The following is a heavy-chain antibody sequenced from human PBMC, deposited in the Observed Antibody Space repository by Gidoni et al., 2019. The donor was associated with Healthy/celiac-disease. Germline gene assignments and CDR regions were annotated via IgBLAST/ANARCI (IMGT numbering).Heavy chain of an antibody. V-gene: IGHV3-9*01. D-gene: IGHD3-10*01. Sequence: EVQLVESGGGWVKPGRSLRLSCAASGFAFDDYAMQWVRQAPGKGLEWGSGISWNSGSIGYADSVKGRFTISRDNAKNSLYLQMNSLRAEDTALYYCAKDMGGLLDSGLGYWGQGTLVTVSS. CDR1: GFAFDDYA. CDR3: AKDMGGLLDSGLGY. CDR2: ISWNSGSI. J-gene: IGHJ4*02.